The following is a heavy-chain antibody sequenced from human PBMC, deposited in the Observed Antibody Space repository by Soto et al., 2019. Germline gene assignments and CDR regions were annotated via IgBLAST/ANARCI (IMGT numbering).Heavy chain of an antibody. Sequence: QVQLQQWGAGLLKPSETLSLTCAAYGGSFNSYYWSWIRQPPGKGLEWIGEINYSGSTTYKPSLKSRVTISVDTSKNQFSLKLSSVTAADTAVYYCAREHKQQLVRLGGWFDPWGQGTLVTVSS. J-gene: IGHJ5*02. V-gene: IGHV4-34*01. CDR1: GGSFNSYY. CDR2: INYSGST. D-gene: IGHD6-13*01. CDR3: AREHKQQLVRLGGWFDP.